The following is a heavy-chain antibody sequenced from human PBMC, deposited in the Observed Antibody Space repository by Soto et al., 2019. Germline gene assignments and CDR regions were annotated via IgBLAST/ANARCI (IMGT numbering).Heavy chain of an antibody. CDR3: ARGYLAAAGYNWFDP. J-gene: IGHJ5*02. CDR1: GGSISIGGYS. Sequence: LSLTCAVSGGSISIGGYSWSWIRQPPGKGLEWIGYIYHSGGTYYNPSLESRVTISVDRSKNQFSLKLSSVTAADTAVYYCARGYLAAAGYNWFDPWGQGTLVTVSS. D-gene: IGHD6-13*01. CDR2: IYHSGGT. V-gene: IGHV4-30-2*01.